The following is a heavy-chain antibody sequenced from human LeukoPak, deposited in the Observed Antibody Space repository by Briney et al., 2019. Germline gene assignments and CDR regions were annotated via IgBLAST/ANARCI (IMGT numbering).Heavy chain of an antibody. Sequence: GGSLRLSCAASGLTFSSFWMTWVRQIPGKGLMWVSRINPDGSGTDYADSVKGRFAIFRDNSKNTLYLQMNSLRAEDTAVYYCAKRNPFYFDYWGQGTLVTVSS. V-gene: IGHV3-74*01. D-gene: IGHD1-14*01. CDR1: GLTFSSFW. CDR3: AKRNPFYFDY. CDR2: INPDGSGT. J-gene: IGHJ4*02.